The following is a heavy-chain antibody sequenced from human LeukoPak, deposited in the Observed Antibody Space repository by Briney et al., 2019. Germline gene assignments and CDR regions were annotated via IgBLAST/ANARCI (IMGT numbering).Heavy chain of an antibody. D-gene: IGHD3-10*01. CDR1: GFTFSESS. CDR2: ISTNGGST. J-gene: IGHJ4*02. CDR3: ARGFRYYGSGIDY. V-gene: IGHV3-64*01. Sequence: GGSLRLSCAASGFTFSESSMHWVRQAPGKGLEYVSAISTNGGSTYYANSVKGRFTISRDDRKNTVDLQMGSLRPEDMAVYYCARGFRYYGSGIDYWGQGTLVTVPS.